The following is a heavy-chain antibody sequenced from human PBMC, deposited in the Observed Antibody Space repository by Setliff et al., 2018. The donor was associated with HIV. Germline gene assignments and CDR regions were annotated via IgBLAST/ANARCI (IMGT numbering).Heavy chain of an antibody. CDR3: AKDKGSSGWSA. CDR1: GFTFSGYS. D-gene: IGHD6-19*01. V-gene: IGHV3-21*04. CDR2: ISSSSSTT. Sequence: GGSLRLSCAASGFTFSGYSMNWVRQAPGKGLEWVSFISSSSSTTYYDDSVKGRFTISRDNSKYTLYLQMNSLRVEDTAVYYCAKDKGSSGWSAWGQGTLVTVSS. J-gene: IGHJ5*02.